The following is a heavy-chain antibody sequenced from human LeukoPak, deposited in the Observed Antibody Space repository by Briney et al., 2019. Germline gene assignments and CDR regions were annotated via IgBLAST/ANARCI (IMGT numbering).Heavy chain of an antibody. CDR1: GYTFTSYG. CDR2: ISAYNGNT. CDR3: ARGLNNYCTNGVCYTSDWFDP. Sequence: ASVKVSCKASGYTFTSYGISWVRQAPGQGLEWMGWISAYNGNTNYAQKLQGRVTMTTDTPTSTAYMELRSLRSDDTAVYYCARGLNNYCTNGVCYTSDWFDPWGQGTLVTVSS. J-gene: IGHJ5*02. V-gene: IGHV1-18*01. D-gene: IGHD2-8*01.